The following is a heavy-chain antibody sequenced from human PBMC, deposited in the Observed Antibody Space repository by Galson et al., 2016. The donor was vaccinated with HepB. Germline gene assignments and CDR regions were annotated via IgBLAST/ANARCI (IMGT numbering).Heavy chain of an antibody. CDR3: TLLQEHL. J-gene: IGHJ6*01. Sequence: SLRLSCAASGFTFFNYGMHWVRQAPGKGLEWVTGISNDANRKYYGDAVKGRFTISRDTSKNTLYLKMNSLQQGPIALPPGTLLQEHLWG. CDR1: GFTFFNYG. D-gene: IGHD1/OR15-1a*01. V-gene: IGHV3-30*03. CDR2: ISNDANRK.